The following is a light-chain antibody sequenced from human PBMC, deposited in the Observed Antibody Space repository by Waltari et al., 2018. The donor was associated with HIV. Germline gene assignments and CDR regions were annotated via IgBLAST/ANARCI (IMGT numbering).Light chain of an antibody. V-gene: IGLV6-57*02. CDR2: EDN. CDR3: QSYDSSNHWV. J-gene: IGLJ3*02. Sequence: NFMLTQPHSVSESPGKTVTISCTGSSGSIASNYVQWYQQRPGSAPTTVIYEDNQRPSGVPGLYSGSIDSSSNSASLTISGLKTEDGTDYYCQSYDSSNHWVFGGGTKLTVL. CDR1: SGSIASNY.